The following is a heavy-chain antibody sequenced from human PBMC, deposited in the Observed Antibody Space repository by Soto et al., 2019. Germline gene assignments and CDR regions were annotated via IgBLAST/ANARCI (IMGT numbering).Heavy chain of an antibody. V-gene: IGHV1-2*04. D-gene: IGHD3-3*01. CDR1: GYTFTGYY. CDR3: ARGDDVLRFLEWLPQYNWFDP. J-gene: IGHJ5*02. Sequence: VKVSCKASGYTFTGYYMHWVRQAPGQGLEWMGWINPNSGGTNYAQKFQGWVTMTRDTSISTAYMELSRLRSDDTAVYYCARGDDVLRFLEWLPQYNWFDPWGQGTLVTVSS. CDR2: INPNSGGT.